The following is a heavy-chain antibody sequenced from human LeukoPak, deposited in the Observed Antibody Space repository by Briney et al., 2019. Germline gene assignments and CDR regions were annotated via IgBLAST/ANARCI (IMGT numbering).Heavy chain of an antibody. D-gene: IGHD2-15*01. Sequence: ASVKVSCKASGYTFTSCDINWVRQATGQGLEWMGWMNPNSGNTGYAQKFQGRVTMTRNTSISTAYMELSSLRSEDTAVYYCARGRVDIVVVVAATNAFDIWGQGTMVTVSS. CDR2: MNPNSGNT. CDR3: ARGRVDIVVVVAATNAFDI. J-gene: IGHJ3*02. V-gene: IGHV1-8*01. CDR1: GYTFTSCD.